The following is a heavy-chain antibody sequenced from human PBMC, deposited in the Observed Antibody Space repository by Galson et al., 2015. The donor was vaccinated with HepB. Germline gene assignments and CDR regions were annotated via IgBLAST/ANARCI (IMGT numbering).Heavy chain of an antibody. V-gene: IGHV4-39*07. D-gene: IGHD2-21*01. CDR1: GGSIISTSYF. J-gene: IGHJ4*02. Sequence: TLSLTCTVSGGSIISTSYFWAWIRQPPGKGLEWIGSIYYSGSTYFNQSLKSRVTILVDTSKNQFSLKLSPVTTPDTAMYYCARVRVIPSHGPFDYWGQGTLVTVSS. CDR3: ARVRVIPSHGPFDY. CDR2: IYYSGST.